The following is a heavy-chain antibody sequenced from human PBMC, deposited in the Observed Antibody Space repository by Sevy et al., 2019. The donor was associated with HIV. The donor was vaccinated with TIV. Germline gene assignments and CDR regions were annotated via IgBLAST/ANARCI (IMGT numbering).Heavy chain of an antibody. CDR3: AKGTVVVPTVRYYYYGMSV. D-gene: IGHD2-2*01. J-gene: IGHJ6*02. Sequence: GGSLRLSCAASGFTFSSYAMSWVRQAPGKGLEWVSAISHSGEGTYYADSVKGRFTISRDNSKNTLYLEMNSLRAEDTAVYYGAKGTVVVPTVRYYYYGMSVWGQGTTVTVSS. CDR2: ISHSGEGT. CDR1: GFTFSSYA. V-gene: IGHV3-23*01.